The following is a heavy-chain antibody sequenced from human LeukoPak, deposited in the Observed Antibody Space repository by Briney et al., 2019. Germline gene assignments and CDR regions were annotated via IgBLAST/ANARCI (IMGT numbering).Heavy chain of an antibody. Sequence: QAGGSLRLSCAASGFTFSSYGMHWVRQAPGKGLEWVAVISYDGSNKYYADSVKGRFTISRDNSKNTLYLQMNSLRAEDTAVYYCARDEEGIGSYYLIYYYYYGMDVWGQGTTVTVSS. J-gene: IGHJ6*02. V-gene: IGHV3-30*03. CDR3: ARDEEGIGSYYLIYYYYYGMDV. CDR2: ISYDGSNK. CDR1: GFTFSSYG. D-gene: IGHD1-26*01.